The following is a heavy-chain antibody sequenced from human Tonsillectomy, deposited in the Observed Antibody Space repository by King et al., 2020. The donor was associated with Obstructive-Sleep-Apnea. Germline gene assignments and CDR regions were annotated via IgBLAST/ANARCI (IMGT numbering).Heavy chain of an antibody. D-gene: IGHD1-1*01. CDR1: GYTFTSYD. J-gene: IGHJ4*02. CDR3: VSRGSPTADS. CDR2: MNPNSGKT. V-gene: IGHV1-8*01. Sequence: VQLVESGAEVKKPGASVKVSCKASGYTFTSYDINWVRQATGQGPEWMGWMNPNSGKTGYVQKFQGRVTMTRDTSISTAYMELNSLTSADTAVYYCVSRGSPTADSWGQGTLVTVSS.